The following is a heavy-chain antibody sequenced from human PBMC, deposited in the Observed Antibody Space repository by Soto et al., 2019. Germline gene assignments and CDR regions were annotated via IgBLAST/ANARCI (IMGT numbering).Heavy chain of an antibody. Sequence: EVELLESGGGLVQPGGSLRLSCVASGLTFKNYDMSLIRQAPGKGLEWVSVISGSGGVTYYADSVKGRFPISRDNSKNTLYLQMNSLRAEDTAIYYCAKNRQFRSYYESAGHYDNWGQGTLVTVSS. CDR2: ISGSGGVT. CDR1: GLTFKNYD. D-gene: IGHD3-10*01. V-gene: IGHV3-23*01. J-gene: IGHJ4*02. CDR3: AKNRQFRSYYESAGHYDN.